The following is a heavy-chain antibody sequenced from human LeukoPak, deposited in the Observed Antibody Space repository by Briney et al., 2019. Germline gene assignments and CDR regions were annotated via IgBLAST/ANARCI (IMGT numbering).Heavy chain of an antibody. CDR2: IIPIFGTA. CDR1: GYTFTSYD. CDR3: ARGRRGPDYGDYFAFDI. J-gene: IGHJ3*02. D-gene: IGHD4-17*01. Sequence: GASVKVSCKASGYTFTSYDISWVRQAPGQGLEWMGGIIPIFGTANYAQKFQGRVTITADESTSTAYMELSSLRSEDTAVYYCARGRRGPDYGDYFAFDIWGQGTMVTVSS. V-gene: IGHV1-69*13.